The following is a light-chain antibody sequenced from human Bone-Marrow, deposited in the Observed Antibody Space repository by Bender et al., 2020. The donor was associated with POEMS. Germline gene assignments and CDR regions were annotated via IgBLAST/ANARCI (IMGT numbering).Light chain of an antibody. Sequence: SYVLTQPPSVSVAPGETARITCEGNNIGSQSVHWYQQKPGQAPVLAVYDNNDRPPGIPERFSGSNSGNTATLTINRVEAGDEADYYCQVWDTSGDQGVFGSGTTVTVL. J-gene: IGLJ1*01. V-gene: IGLV3-21*02. CDR2: DNN. CDR3: QVWDTSGDQGV. CDR1: NIGSQS.